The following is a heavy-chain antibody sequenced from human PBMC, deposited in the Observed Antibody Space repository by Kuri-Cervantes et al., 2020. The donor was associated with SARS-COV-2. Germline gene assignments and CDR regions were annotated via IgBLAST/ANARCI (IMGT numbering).Heavy chain of an antibody. CDR1: GGTFSSYA. Sequence: ASVKVSCKASGGTFSSYAISWVRQAPGQGLEWMGGIIPIFGTANYAQKFQGRVTITADKSTSTAYMELSSLRSEDTAVYYCARASVSYYDILTGYYGTKNSPFDPWGQGTLVTVSS. J-gene: IGHJ5*02. CDR3: ARASVSYYDILTGYYGTKNSPFDP. CDR2: IIPIFGTA. V-gene: IGHV1-69*06. D-gene: IGHD3-9*01.